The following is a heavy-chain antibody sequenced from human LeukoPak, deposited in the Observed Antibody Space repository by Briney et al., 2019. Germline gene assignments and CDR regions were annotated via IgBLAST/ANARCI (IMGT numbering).Heavy chain of an antibody. CDR3: AHREWY. D-gene: IGHD3-3*01. CDR2: IYHSGST. J-gene: IGHJ4*02. V-gene: IGHV4-38-2*02. Sequence: SETLSLTCTVSGYSISSGYYWGWIRQPPGKGLEWIGSIYHSGSTYYNPSLKSRVTISVDTSKNQFSLKLGSVTAADTAVYYCAHREWYWGQGTLVTVSS. CDR1: GYSISSGYY.